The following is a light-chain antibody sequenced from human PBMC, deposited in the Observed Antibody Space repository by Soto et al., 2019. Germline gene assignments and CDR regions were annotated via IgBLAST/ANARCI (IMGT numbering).Light chain of an antibody. Sequence: VLPQSPGAPSFSPGDRATLSCRASQSVDSTYLTGYQQKPGQAPSLHIYGASGRATGVPDSFSGSGSGTDFTLTISRLEPEDCAVYFCQYYDSFRTFGQGTKVDIK. V-gene: IGKV3-20*01. CDR1: QSVDSTY. CDR3: QYYDSFRT. CDR2: GAS. J-gene: IGKJ1*01.